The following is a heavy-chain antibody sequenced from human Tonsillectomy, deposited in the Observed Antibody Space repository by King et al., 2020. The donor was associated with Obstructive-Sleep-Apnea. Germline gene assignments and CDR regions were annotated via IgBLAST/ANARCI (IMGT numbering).Heavy chain of an antibody. CDR1: GFTFDDYT. J-gene: IGHJ6*02. D-gene: IGHD4-17*01. CDR2: ISWYGVST. Sequence: QLVQSGGVVVQPGGSLRLSCAASGFTFDDYTMHWVRQAPGKGLEWVSLISWYGVSTYYADSLKGRFTISRDNSKNSLYLQMNSLRTEDTALYYCAKSTVPHYYFYGMDVWGQGTTVTVSS. V-gene: IGHV3-43*01. CDR3: AKSTVPHYYFYGMDV.